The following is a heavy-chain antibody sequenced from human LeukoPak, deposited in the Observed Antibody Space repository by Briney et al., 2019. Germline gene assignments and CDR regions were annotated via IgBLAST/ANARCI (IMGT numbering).Heavy chain of an antibody. D-gene: IGHD6-19*01. CDR2: ISSSGSTI. Sequence: PPGGSLRLSCAASGFTFSSYGMHWVRQAPGKGLEWVSYISSSGSTIYYADSVKGRFTISRDNAKNSLYLQMNSLRVEDTAVYYCATSQSSVAGIVGDWGQGTLVTVSS. CDR3: ATSQSSVAGIVGD. V-gene: IGHV3-48*04. J-gene: IGHJ4*02. CDR1: GFTFSSYG.